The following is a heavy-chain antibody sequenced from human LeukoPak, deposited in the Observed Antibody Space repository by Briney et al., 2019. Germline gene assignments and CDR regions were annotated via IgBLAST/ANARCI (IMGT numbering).Heavy chain of an antibody. CDR1: GFTCSSYW. CDR2: IKLDGSEK. CDR3: ARLDIVVVPAALDAFDI. D-gene: IGHD2-2*03. J-gene: IGHJ3*02. Sequence: PGGSLRLSCAASGFTCSSYWMSGVRQAPGKGLEWVANIKLDGSEKYYVDSVNDRFTISRDNAKNSLYLQMNSLRAEDTAVYYCARLDIVVVPAALDAFDIWGQGTMVTVSS. V-gene: IGHV3-7*01.